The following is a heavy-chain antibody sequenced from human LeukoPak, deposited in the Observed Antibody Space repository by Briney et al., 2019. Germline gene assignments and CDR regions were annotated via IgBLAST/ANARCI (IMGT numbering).Heavy chain of an antibody. D-gene: IGHD3-22*01. CDR2: ISGSGGST. CDR1: GFTFSSYA. Sequence: GGSLRLSCAASGFTFSSYAMSWVRQAPGKGLEWVSAISGSGGSTYYADSVKGRFTISRDNSKNTLYLQMNSLRAEDTAVYYCAKEGYYDSSGYEWGDYWGQGTLVTVSS. CDR3: AKEGYYDSSGYEWGDY. J-gene: IGHJ4*02. V-gene: IGHV3-23*01.